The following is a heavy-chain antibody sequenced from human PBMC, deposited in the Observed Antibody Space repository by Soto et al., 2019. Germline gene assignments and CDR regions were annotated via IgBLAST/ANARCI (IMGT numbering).Heavy chain of an antibody. CDR2: IYHSGST. D-gene: IGHD3-9*01. V-gene: IGHV4-4*02. J-gene: IGHJ4*02. CDR3: ARNHDILTGYSSPHFDY. CDR1: GGSISSSNW. Sequence: NPSETLSLTCAVSGGSISSSNWWSWVRQPPGKGLEWIGEIYHSGSTNYNPSLKSRVTISVDTSKNQFSLKLSSVTAADTAVYYCARNHDILTGYSSPHFDYWGQGTLVTVSS.